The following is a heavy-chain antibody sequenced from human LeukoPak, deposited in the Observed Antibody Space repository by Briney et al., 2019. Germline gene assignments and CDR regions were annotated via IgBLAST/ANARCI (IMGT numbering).Heavy chain of an antibody. CDR2: IRWDGGST. V-gene: IGHV3-43*01. CDR3: ARSTAARVFDY. D-gene: IGHD6-6*01. J-gene: IGHJ4*02. CDR1: GFTFDDYT. Sequence: GGSMRLSCAASGFTFDDYTMHWVRQAPGKGVEWVSLIRWDGGSTYYADSVKGRFTISRDNSKNSLYLQMNSPRTEDTALYYCARSTAARVFDYWGQGTLVTVSS.